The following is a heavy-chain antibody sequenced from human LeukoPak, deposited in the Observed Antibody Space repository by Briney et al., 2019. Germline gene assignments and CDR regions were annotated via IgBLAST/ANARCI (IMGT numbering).Heavy chain of an antibody. J-gene: IGHJ3*02. CDR1: GYSISSGYY. V-gene: IGHV4-38-2*02. CDR2: IYHSGST. D-gene: IGHD3-3*01. Sequence: SETLSLTCTVSGYSISSGYYWGWIRQPPGKGLEWIGSIYHSGSTYYNPSLKSRVTISVDTSKNQFSLKLSSVTAADTAVYYCASEHGSGYAFDIWGQGTTVTVSS. CDR3: ASEHGSGYAFDI.